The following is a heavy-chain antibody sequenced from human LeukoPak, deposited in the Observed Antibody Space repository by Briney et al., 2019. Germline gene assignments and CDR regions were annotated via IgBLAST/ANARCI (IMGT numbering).Heavy chain of an antibody. V-gene: IGHV3-23*01. J-gene: IGHJ3*02. CDR3: AKFRVPSDDAFDI. D-gene: IGHD3-10*01. Sequence: GGSLRLSCAASGFTFRAYAMSWVRQAPGEGLEWVSTISASGGSTYYADSAKGRFTLSRDNSKNTLYLQMNSLRAEDTAVYYCAKFRVPSDDAFDIWGQGTMVTVSS. CDR1: GFTFRAYA. CDR2: ISASGGST.